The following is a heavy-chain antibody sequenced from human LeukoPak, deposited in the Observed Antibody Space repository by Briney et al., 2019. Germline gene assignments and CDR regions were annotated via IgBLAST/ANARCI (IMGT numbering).Heavy chain of an antibody. V-gene: IGHV3-43D*03. J-gene: IGHJ6*03. CDR2: ISWDGGST. CDR3: AKDGVSYYYGSGSPNYYYYMDV. D-gene: IGHD3-10*01. CDR1: GFIFDDYA. Sequence: GGSLRLSCAASGFIFDDYAMHWARQAPGKGLEWVSLISWDGGSTYYADSVKGRFTISRDNSKNSLYLQMNSLRAEDTALYYCAKDGVSYYYGSGSPNYYYYMDVWGKGTTVTVSS.